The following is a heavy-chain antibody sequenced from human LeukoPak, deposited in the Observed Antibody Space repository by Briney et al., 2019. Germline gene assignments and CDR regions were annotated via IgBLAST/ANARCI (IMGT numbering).Heavy chain of an antibody. CDR3: STTYYYDSSEGY. CDR1: GFTFSNAW. J-gene: IGHJ4*02. D-gene: IGHD3-22*01. V-gene: IGHV3-15*07. CDR2: IKSKTDGGTT. Sequence: GGSLRLSCAASGFTFSNAWMNWVRQAPGKGLEGVGRIKSKTDGGTTDYAAPGKGRFTISRDDSKNRLERQVNSLKTEDTAVYYCSTTYYYDSSEGYWGQGTLVTVSS.